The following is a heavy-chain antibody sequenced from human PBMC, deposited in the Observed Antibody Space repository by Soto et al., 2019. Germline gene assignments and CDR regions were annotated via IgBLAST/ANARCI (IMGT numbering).Heavy chain of an antibody. CDR1: GFTFSSYA. CDR3: AKVSSSWYAGFFDL. D-gene: IGHD6-13*01. V-gene: IGHV3-23*01. Sequence: GGSLRLSCAASGFTFSSYAMNWVRQAPGKGLEWVSGISGSGGTTNYADSVKGRFTISRDNSMNTLYLQMNTLRAEDTAIYYCAKVSSSWYAGFFDLWGQGTLVTVSS. J-gene: IGHJ4*02. CDR2: ISGSGGTT.